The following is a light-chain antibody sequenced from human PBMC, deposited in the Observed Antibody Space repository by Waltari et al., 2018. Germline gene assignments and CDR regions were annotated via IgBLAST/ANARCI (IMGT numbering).Light chain of an antibody. V-gene: IGKV3-20*01. CDR3: QHYVTLPVT. Sequence: EILLTQSPGTLSLSSGERATLSCRTSQSISKYLAWYQQKPGQAPRLLIYHASSRATGIPDRFSGSGSGTDFSLTISRLEPEDFAVYYCQHYVTLPVTFGQGTKVEIK. J-gene: IGKJ1*01. CDR2: HAS. CDR1: QSISKY.